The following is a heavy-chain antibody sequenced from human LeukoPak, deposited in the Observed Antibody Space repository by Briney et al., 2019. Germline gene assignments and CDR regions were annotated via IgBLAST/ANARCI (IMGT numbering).Heavy chain of an antibody. J-gene: IGHJ4*02. CDR3: AREVGLWFGDRPFDY. V-gene: IGHV4-59*01. CDR2: IYYSGST. CDR1: GGPISSYY. Sequence: PSETLSLTCTVSGGPISSYYWSWIRQTPEEGLEWIGYIYYSGSTNYNPSLKSRVTISVDTSKNQFSLKLSSVTAADAAVYYCAREVGLWFGDRPFDYWGQGTLVTVSS. D-gene: IGHD3-10*01.